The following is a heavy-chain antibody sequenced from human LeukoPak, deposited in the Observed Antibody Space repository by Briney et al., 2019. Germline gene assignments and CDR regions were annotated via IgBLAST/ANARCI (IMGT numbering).Heavy chain of an antibody. J-gene: IGHJ4*02. V-gene: IGHV3-7*01. D-gene: IGHD2-15*01. CDR1: GFTFSRYW. CDR3: ARYFSGGSCYDY. CDR2: IKQDGSEK. Sequence: TGGSLRLSCAASGFTFSRYWMNWVRQAPGKGLEWVANIKQDGSEKYYVDSVKGRFTISRDNAKNSLYLQMNSLRAEDTAVYYCARYFSGGSCYDYWGQGTLVTVSS.